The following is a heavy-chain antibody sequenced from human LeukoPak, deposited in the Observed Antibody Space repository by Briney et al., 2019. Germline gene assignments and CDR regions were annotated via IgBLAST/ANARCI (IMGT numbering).Heavy chain of an antibody. V-gene: IGHV4-39*01. D-gene: IGHD3-16*01. CDR1: GGSISSNSYY. Sequence: SETLSLTCTVSGGSISSNSYYWGWIRQPPGKGLEWIGSIYYSGSTYYNPSLKSRVTISVDTSKNQFSLKLSSVTAADTAVYYCARHYVFVRGGSSFDYWGQGTLVTVSS. J-gene: IGHJ4*02. CDR2: IYYSGST. CDR3: ARHYVFVRGGSSFDY.